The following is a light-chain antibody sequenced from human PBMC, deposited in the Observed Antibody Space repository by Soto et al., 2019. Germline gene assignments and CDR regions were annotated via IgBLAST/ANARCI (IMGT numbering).Light chain of an antibody. V-gene: IGLV1-40*01. CDR2: GNT. CDR1: SSNIGAGYD. CDR3: QSHDSSLNSWV. J-gene: IGLJ3*02. Sequence: QSVLTQPPSMSGAPGQRVTISCTGSSSNIGAGYDVHWYQLLPGTAPKLLIYGNTNRPSGVPYRFSGSKSGPSASLAITGLRAEDEADYYCQSHDSSLNSWVFGGGTKLTVL.